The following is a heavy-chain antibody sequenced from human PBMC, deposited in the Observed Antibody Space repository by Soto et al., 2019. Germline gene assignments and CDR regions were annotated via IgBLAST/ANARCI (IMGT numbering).Heavy chain of an antibody. Sequence: QVKLVQSGAEVKKPGSSVKVSCKASGGTFSSYAISWVRQAPGHGLEWMGGIIPIFGTANYAQKFQGRVTITADESTSTAYMELSSLRSEDTAVYYCARDLLGRSWELLGANWGQGTLVTVSS. CDR2: IIPIFGTA. D-gene: IGHD1-26*01. J-gene: IGHJ4*02. CDR1: GGTFSSYA. V-gene: IGHV1-69*12. CDR3: ARDLLGRSWELLGAN.